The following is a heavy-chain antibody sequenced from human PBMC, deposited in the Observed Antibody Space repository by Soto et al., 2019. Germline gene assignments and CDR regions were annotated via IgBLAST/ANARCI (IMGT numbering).Heavy chain of an antibody. CDR2: IIPVFGTA. CDR1: GGSLSNYG. D-gene: IGHD2-15*01. J-gene: IGHJ6*02. CDR3: SRGDATQVGRNTYHGMDG. Sequence: QVQLVQSGAEVKKPGSSVKVSCKASGGSLSNYGISWVRQAPGQGLEWMGGIIPVFGTANYAQKFQGRVTITADESTRIVYMDVIHLGSEDTAGYYRSRGDATQVGRNTYHGMDGWGQGTTVTVSS. V-gene: IGHV1-69*12.